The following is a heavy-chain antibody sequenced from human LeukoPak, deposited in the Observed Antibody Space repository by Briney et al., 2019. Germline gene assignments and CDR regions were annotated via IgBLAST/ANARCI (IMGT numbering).Heavy chain of an antibody. Sequence: SQTLSLTCTVSSGSISSGSYYWSWIRQPAGKGLEWIGRIYTSGSTNYNPSLKSRVTISVDTSKNQFSLKLSSVTAADTAVYYCARVFIRALYYMDVWGKGTTVTVSS. V-gene: IGHV4-61*02. D-gene: IGHD3-3*01. CDR1: SGSISSGSYY. CDR2: IYTSGST. J-gene: IGHJ6*03. CDR3: ARVFIRALYYMDV.